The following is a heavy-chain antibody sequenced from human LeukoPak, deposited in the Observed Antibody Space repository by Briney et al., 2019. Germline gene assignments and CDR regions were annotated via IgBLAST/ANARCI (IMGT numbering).Heavy chain of an antibody. D-gene: IGHD5-12*01. CDR3: ARESYSGYDYDDY. Sequence: SETLSLTCAVYGGSFSDYYWSWIRQPPGKGLEWVGEINHSGSTNYNPSLKSRVTISVDTSKNQFSLKLSSVTAADTAVYYCARESYSGYDYDDYWGQGTLVTVSS. CDR1: GGSFSDYY. CDR2: INHSGST. V-gene: IGHV4-34*01. J-gene: IGHJ4*02.